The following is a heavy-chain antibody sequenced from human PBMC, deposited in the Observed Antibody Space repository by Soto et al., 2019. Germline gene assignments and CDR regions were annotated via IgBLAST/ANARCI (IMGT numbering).Heavy chain of an antibody. V-gene: IGHV4-61*01. Sequence: SETLSLSCTVSGGSVISGSYYWSWVRQPPGKGLEWIGNIYYTGSTNYNPSLKSRLTISVDRSHNQFSLNLKSVTAADTAVYYCARMVITGYGVIIYQYGMAVWGQGTTVTVS. CDR1: GGSVISGSYY. CDR2: IYYTGST. J-gene: IGHJ6*02. D-gene: IGHD3-3*01. CDR3: ARMVITGYGVIIYQYGMAV.